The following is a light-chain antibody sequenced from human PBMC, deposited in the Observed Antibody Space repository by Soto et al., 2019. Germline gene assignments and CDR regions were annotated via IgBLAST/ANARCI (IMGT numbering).Light chain of an antibody. J-gene: IGLJ1*01. CDR2: EVS. CDR1: YSDIGAYNY. Sequence: QSVLTQPPSASGSPGQSVTIPCTGTYSDIGAYNYVSWYQQRPGEAPKLIIYEVSKRPSGVPDRIFASKSGSTASLTVSELQADDEANYYCSSFKGTNSFVFGTGTKVTVL. V-gene: IGLV2-8*01. CDR3: SSFKGTNSFV.